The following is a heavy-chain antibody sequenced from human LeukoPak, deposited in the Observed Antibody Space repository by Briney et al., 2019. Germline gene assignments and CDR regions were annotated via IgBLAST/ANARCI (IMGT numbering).Heavy chain of an antibody. J-gene: IGHJ6*03. CDR3: AKDIGITMNYYYMDV. V-gene: IGHV3-7*03. D-gene: IGHD3-22*01. CDR2: IKQDGSEK. Sequence: GGSLRLSCAASGFTFTTYYMSWVLQAPGKGLEWVANIKQDGSEKYYVASVKGRFTISRDNSKNSLYLQMNSLRAEDTALYYCAKDIGITMNYYYMDVWGKGTTVTVSS. CDR1: GFTFTTYY.